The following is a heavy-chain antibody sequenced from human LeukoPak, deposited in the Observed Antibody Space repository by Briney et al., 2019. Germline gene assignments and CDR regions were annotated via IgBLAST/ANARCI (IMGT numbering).Heavy chain of an antibody. CDR1: GFTFSSYA. CDR3: ARALIAARPDSLFDY. J-gene: IGHJ4*02. D-gene: IGHD6-6*01. Sequence: HPGGSLRLSCAASGFTFSSYAMHWVRQAPGKGLEYVSTTSDNGGSTFYANSVKGRFTISRDNSKNTLYLQMGSLRPEDMAVYYCARALIAARPDSLFDYWGQGTLVTVSS. CDR2: TSDNGGST. V-gene: IGHV3-64*01.